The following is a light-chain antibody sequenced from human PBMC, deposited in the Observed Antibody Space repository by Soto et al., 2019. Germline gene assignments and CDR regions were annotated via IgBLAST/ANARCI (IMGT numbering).Light chain of an antibody. CDR2: EVN. J-gene: IGLJ1*01. CDR1: SSDVGGYNY. V-gene: IGLV2-14*01. CDR3: SSYRRSSAPYYV. Sequence: QSVLTQPASVSGSPGQSITISCTGTSSDVGGYNYVSWYQHHPGKAPKLMIYEVNNRPSGVSNRFSGSKSGNTASLTISGLQAEDEADYYCSSYRRSSAPYYVFGTGTKVTVL.